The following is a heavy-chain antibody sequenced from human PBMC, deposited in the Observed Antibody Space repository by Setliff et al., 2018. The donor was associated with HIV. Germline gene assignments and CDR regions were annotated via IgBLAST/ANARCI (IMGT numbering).Heavy chain of an antibody. D-gene: IGHD5-12*01. J-gene: IGHJ3*02. Sequence: GASVKVSCKASGYPFTYRYLHWVRQAPGQALEWMGWITPYNANTNYTQNFQDRVTMTSDRSMSTAYMDLSSLRSADTAMYYCASGRGDGYNYFAFDIWGQGTVVTVSS. CDR3: ASGRGDGYNYFAFDI. V-gene: IGHV1-45*02. CDR2: ITPYNANT. CDR1: GYPFTYRY.